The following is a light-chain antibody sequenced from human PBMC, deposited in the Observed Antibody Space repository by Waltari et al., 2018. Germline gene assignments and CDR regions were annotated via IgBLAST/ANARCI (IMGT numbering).Light chain of an antibody. CDR2: DAS. V-gene: IGKV3-11*01. Sequence: EIVLTQSPATLALSLGERATLSCRASQSVSSFLAWYQQKPGQAPRPVIYDASNRATGIPARFSGSGSGTDFTLTISSLEPEDFAVYYCQQRSNWPPLTFGGGTKVEIK. J-gene: IGKJ4*01. CDR1: QSVSSF. CDR3: QQRSNWPPLT.